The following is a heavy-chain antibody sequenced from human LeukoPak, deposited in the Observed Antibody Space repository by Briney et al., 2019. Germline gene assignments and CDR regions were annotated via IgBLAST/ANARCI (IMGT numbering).Heavy chain of an antibody. CDR1: GDSVSRSDSY. V-gene: IGHV4-39*01. Sequence: SETLSLTCSVSGDSVSRSDSYWDWIRQPPGKGLEWIGTIYYSGRTYYSRSLKSRFTMSVDPSNNQFSLNLRSVTAADTALYYCARRRYYDGSGYLEWGQGTLLSVSS. J-gene: IGHJ1*01. CDR3: ARRRYYDGSGYLE. D-gene: IGHD3-22*01. CDR2: IYYSGRT.